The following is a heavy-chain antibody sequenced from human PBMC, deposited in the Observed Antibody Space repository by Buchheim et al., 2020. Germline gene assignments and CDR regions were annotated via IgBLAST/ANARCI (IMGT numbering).Heavy chain of an antibody. CDR2: IHPGVSDT. CDR3: ARQIVLATSGYDY. J-gene: IGHJ4*02. CDR1: GYTFTNHY. V-gene: IGHV5-51*01. Sequence: QLVQSGAEVKKPGESLKISCQASGYTFTNHYIGWVRQMPGRGLEWMGIIHPGVSDTEYSPPFQAQVTISAATSISPAYLQWSSLQASDTAIYYCARQIVLATSGYDYWGQGTL. D-gene: IGHD2-8*01.